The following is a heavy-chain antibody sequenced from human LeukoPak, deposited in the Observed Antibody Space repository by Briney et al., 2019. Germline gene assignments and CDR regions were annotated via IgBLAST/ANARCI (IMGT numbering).Heavy chain of an antibody. CDR3: ARVATVID. CDR2: INHSGST. V-gene: IGHV4-34*01. CDR1: GGTFSGYS. J-gene: IGHJ4*02. Sequence: PSETLSLTCAAYGGTFSGYSWTWIRQPPGKGLEWIGEINHSGSTKYSPPLKSRVTMSVDTSENQFSLKLNSVTAADTAVYYCARVATVIDWGQGTLVTVSS. D-gene: IGHD3-22*01.